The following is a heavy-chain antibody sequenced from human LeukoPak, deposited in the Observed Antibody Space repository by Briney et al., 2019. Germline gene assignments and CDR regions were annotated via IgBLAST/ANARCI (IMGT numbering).Heavy chain of an antibody. J-gene: IGHJ4*02. CDR1: GFTFSSYG. D-gene: IGHD7-27*01. CDR3: AKDRNWGSKVSYFDY. CDR2: IWYDGSNK. Sequence: GGSLRLSCAASGFTFSSYGMHWVRQAPGKGLEWVAVIWYDGSNKYYADSVKGRFTFSRDNSKNTLYLQMNSLRAEDTAVYYCAKDRNWGSKVSYFDYWGQGTLVTVSS. V-gene: IGHV3-33*06.